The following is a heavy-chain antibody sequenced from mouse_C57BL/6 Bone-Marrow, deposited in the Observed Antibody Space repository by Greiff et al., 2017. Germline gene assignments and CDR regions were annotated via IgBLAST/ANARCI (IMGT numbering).Heavy chain of an antibody. Sequence: EVQLQQSGAELVRPGASVKLSCTASGFNITDDYMHWVQQRPEQGLEWIGWIDPENGDTEYASKFQGQATITADTSSNTAYLQLSSLTSEDTAVYYCTTGYGLFAYWGQGTLVTVSA. V-gene: IGHV14-4*01. CDR1: GFNITDDY. J-gene: IGHJ3*01. CDR3: TTGYGLFAY. CDR2: IDPENGDT. D-gene: IGHD1-1*02.